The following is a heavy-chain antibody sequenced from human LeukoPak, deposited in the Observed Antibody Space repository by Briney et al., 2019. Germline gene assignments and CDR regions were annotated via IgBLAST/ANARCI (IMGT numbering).Heavy chain of an antibody. J-gene: IGHJ4*02. CDR1: GGSVNGYY. CDR2: IHYSGNT. CDR3: ARGYRASPKLFDY. D-gene: IGHD5-18*01. V-gene: IGHV4-59*02. Sequence: PSETLSLTCTVSGGSVNGYYWSWIRQPPGKGLEWIGYIHYSGNTNYNPSLKSRVTISVDTSKSHFTLRLFPVTAADTAVYYCARGYRASPKLFDYWGQGTLVTVSS.